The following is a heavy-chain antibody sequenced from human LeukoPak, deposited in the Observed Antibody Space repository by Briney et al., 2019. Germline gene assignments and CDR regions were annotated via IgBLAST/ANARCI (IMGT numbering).Heavy chain of an antibody. CDR2: INHSGST. CDR1: GGSISSYY. CDR3: AGDSYGCFNYYYYMDV. Sequence: SETLSLTCTVSGGSISSYYWSWIRQPPGKGLEWIGEINHSGSTNYNPSLKSRVTISVDTSKNQFSLKLSSVTAADTAVYYCAGDSYGCFNYYYYMDVWGKGTTVTVSS. V-gene: IGHV4-34*01. D-gene: IGHD5-18*01. J-gene: IGHJ6*03.